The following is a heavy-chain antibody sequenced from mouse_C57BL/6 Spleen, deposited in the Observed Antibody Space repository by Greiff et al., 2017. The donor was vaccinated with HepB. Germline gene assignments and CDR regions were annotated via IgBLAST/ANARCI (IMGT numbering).Heavy chain of an antibody. J-gene: IGHJ4*01. V-gene: IGHV5-17*01. D-gene: IGHD2-14*01. CDR2: ISSGSSTI. CDR1: GFTFSDYG. Sequence: EVKLVESGGGLVKPGGSLKLSCAASGFTFSDYGMHWVRRAPEKGLEWVAYISSGSSTIYYADTVKGRFTISRDNAKNTLFLQMTSLRTEDTAMYYCASGEYDADDYAMDYWGQGTSVTVSS. CDR3: ASGEYDADDYAMDY.